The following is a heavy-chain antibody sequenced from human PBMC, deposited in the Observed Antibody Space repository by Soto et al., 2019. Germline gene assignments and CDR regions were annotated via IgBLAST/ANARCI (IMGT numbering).Heavy chain of an antibody. J-gene: IGHJ6*03. CDR2: IYYSGST. D-gene: IGHD3-3*01. CDR1: GGSISSYY. V-gene: IGHV4-59*01. CDR3: ARVSSYDFWSGYNYYYMDV. Sequence: SETLSLTCPVSGGSISSYYWSWIRQPPGKGLEWIGYIYYSGSTNYNPSPKSRVTISVDTSKNQFSLKLSSVTAADTAVYYCARVSSYDFWSGYNYYYMDVWGKGTTVTVSS.